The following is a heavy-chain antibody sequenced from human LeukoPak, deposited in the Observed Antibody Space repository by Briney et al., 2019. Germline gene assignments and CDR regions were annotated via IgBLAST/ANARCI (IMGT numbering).Heavy chain of an antibody. D-gene: IGHD5-24*01. CDR2: IYYWGST. V-gene: IGHV4-59*01. CDR1: GGSISTYF. J-gene: IGHJ4*02. CDR3: ASLTFGYNTYFDS. Sequence: SETLSLTCTVSGGSISTYFWSWIRQPPGKGLEWMGYIYYWGSTKYNPSLKSRVTISVDTSKTQCSLRLNSVTAADTAVYYCASLTFGYNTYFDSWGQGTPVTVSS.